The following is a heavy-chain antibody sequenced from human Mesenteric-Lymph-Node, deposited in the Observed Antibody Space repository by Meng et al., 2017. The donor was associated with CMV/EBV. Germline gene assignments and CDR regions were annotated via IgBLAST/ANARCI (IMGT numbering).Heavy chain of an antibody. D-gene: IGHD3-22*01. Sequence: SETLSLTCTVSGGSISSYYWSWIRQPPGKGLEWIGYIYYSGSTDYNPSLKSRVTMSVDTSKNQFSLNLTSVTAADTAVYYCARDIDSSGYGYYGMDVRGQGTTVTVSS. CDR1: GGSISSYY. CDR2: IYYSGST. J-gene: IGHJ6*02. CDR3: ARDIDSSGYGYYGMDV. V-gene: IGHV4-59*01.